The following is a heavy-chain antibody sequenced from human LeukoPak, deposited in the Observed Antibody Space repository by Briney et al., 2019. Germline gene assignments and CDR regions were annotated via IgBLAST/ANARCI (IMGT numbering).Heavy chain of an antibody. CDR3: AKSGLNRFDY. CDR2: ISSSTSII. J-gene: IGHJ4*02. D-gene: IGHD2-15*01. CDR1: GFTFSGFG. Sequence: GGSLRLSCAASGFTFSGFGMNWVRQAPGKGLDWISYISSSTSIIYYADSVKGRFTVSRDNAKNSLYLQMNSLRAEDTAVYYCAKSGLNRFDYWGQGTLVTVSS. V-gene: IGHV3-48*01.